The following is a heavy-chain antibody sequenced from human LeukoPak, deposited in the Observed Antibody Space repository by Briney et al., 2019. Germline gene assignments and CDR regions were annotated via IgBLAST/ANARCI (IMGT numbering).Heavy chain of an antibody. CDR1: GGSISSYH. V-gene: IGHV4-59*08. CDR2: IYYSGST. Sequence: SETLSLTCTVSGGSISSYHWSWIRQPPGKGLEWIGYIYYSGSTNYNPSLKSRVTISVDTSKNQFSLKLSSVTAADTAVYYCARRQTYYYDSRGYAFDIWGQGTMVTVSS. CDR3: ARRQTYYYDSRGYAFDI. D-gene: IGHD3-22*01. J-gene: IGHJ3*02.